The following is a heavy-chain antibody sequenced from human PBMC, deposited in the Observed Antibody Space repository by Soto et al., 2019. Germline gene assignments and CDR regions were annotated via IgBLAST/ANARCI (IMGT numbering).Heavy chain of an antibody. CDR3: ARVVRYFDTPYGMDV. J-gene: IGHJ6*02. D-gene: IGHD3-9*01. Sequence: EVQLLESGEGLVQPGGSLKLSCAASGFTFSSYAMSWVRQAPGKGLGWVSGIGGSGGNTYYADSVKGRFTISRDNSKNTLFLQMNSLRAEDTAEYYCARVVRYFDTPYGMDVWGQGTTVTVSS. CDR1: GFTFSSYA. V-gene: IGHV3-23*01. CDR2: IGGSGGNT.